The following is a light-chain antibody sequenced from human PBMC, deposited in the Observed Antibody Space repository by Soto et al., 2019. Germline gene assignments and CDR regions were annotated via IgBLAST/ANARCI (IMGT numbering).Light chain of an antibody. Sequence: QSALTQPASVSVSPGQSITISCTGTSSDAGGYNYVSWYQQHPGQAPKLMIYDVSNRPSGVSNRFSGSTSGNTASLTISGLQSEDEADYYCSSYTSSSTLYVFGTGTKLTVL. CDR3: SSYTSSSTLYV. CDR1: SSDAGGYNY. J-gene: IGLJ1*01. CDR2: DVS. V-gene: IGLV2-14*01.